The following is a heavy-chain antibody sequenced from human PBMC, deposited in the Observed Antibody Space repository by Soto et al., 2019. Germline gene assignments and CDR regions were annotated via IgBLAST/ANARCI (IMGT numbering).Heavy chain of an antibody. CDR2: INYSGTT. D-gene: IGHD3-10*02. Sequence: QVQLQESGPGLVKPSETLSLTCTVSGASISRTSSYWGWIRQPPGKGLEWIASINYSGTTYYNPSLKGRVTMSFDTSRNQFSLRLTSVTAADTGIYFCARRANVPSWYFDLWGREKPVIVSS. J-gene: IGHJ2*01. V-gene: IGHV4-39*01. CDR3: ARRANVPSWYFDL. CDR1: GASISRTSSY.